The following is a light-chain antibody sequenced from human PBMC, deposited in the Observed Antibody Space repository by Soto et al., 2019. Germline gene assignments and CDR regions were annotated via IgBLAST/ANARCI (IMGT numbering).Light chain of an antibody. J-gene: IGLJ1*01. Sequence: QSALTQPPSVSGSPGQSVTISCTGTTSDIGGYKYVSWYQRLPGKAPKLMIFDVTKRPSGVPDRFSGSNSGNTASLTISGLQAEDEAIYYCCSYARTTHVFGTGTKVTVL. CDR2: DVT. CDR3: CSYARTTHV. V-gene: IGLV2-11*01. CDR1: TSDIGGYKY.